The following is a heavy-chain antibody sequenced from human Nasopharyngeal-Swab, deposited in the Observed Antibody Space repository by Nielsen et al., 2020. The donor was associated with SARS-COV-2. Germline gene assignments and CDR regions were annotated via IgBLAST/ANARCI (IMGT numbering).Heavy chain of an antibody. V-gene: IGHV4-39*02. CDR3: AREMVSGLLEIVVVPAATISYGMDV. Sequence: SETLSLTCTVSGGSISSSSYYWGWIRQPPGKGLEWIGTIYYSGSTYYNPSLKSRVTISVDTSKNQFSLKPSSVTAADTAVYYCAREMVSGLLEIVVVPAATISYGMDVWGQGTTVTVSS. CDR2: IYYSGST. D-gene: IGHD2-2*03. CDR1: GGSISSSSYY. J-gene: IGHJ6*02.